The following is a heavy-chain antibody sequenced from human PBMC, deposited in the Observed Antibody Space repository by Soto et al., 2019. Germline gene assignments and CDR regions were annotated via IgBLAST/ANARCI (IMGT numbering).Heavy chain of an antibody. CDR3: TRRGYCSGGSCPLGFDY. CDR1: GNTFTTYY. V-gene: IGHV1-46*03. Sequence: AASVKVSCKASGNTFTTYYVHWVRQAPGQGLEWMGVLNPRDGATSYAQKFQGRVTMTRDTSTSTVYMEMSSLRSEDTAMYYCTRRGYCSGGSCPLGFDYWGQGALVSVAS. D-gene: IGHD2-15*01. J-gene: IGHJ4*02. CDR2: LNPRDGAT.